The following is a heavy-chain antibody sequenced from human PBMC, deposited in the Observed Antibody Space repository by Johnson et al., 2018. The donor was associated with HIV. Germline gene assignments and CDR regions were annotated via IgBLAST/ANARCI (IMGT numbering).Heavy chain of an antibody. V-gene: IGHV3-66*02. CDR3: ARDPRGQHPRGAFDI. J-gene: IGHJ3*02. CDR1: GFTVSSYY. D-gene: IGHD6-13*01. CDR2: ISSGDRA. Sequence: VQLVESGGGLVQPGGSLRLSCAASGFTVSSYYMSWVRQAPAKGLEWVSVISSGDRAFYADSVKGRFTISRDNSKNTLDLQMGSLRAEDMAVYYCARDPRGQHPRGAFDIWGQGTMVTVSS.